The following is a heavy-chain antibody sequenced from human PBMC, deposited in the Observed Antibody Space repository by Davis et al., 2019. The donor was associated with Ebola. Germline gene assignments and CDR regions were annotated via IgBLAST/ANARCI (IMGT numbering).Heavy chain of an antibody. CDR1: GFTFSGSA. CDR3: TSHEWELRSY. D-gene: IGHD1-26*01. Sequence: GESLKISCPASGFTFSGSAMHWVRQASGKGLEWVARIRSKANSYATAYAASVKGRFTISRDDSKNTAYLKMNSLTTEDTAVYYCTSHEWELRSYWGQGTLVTVSS. V-gene: IGHV3-73*01. CDR2: IRSKANSYAT. J-gene: IGHJ4*02.